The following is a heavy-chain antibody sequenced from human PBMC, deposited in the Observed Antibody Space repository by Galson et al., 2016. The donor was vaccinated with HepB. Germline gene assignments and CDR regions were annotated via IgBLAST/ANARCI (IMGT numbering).Heavy chain of an antibody. D-gene: IGHD2-15*01. CDR3: ARNMLRAAYFDY. CDR1: GFTFSSSE. CDR2: ITGSSDFI. V-gene: IGHV3-48*02. J-gene: IGHJ4*02. Sequence: SLRLSCAASGFTFSSSEMHWPRQAPGKGLEWVSYITGSSDFIKYADSVKGRFTVSRDNAKNSVYLHMNSLRDEDTAVYFCARNMLRAAYFDYWSQGTLVTVSS.